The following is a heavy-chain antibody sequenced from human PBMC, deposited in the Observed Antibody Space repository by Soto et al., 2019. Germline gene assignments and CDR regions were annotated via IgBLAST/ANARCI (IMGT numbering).Heavy chain of an antibody. J-gene: IGHJ6*02. CDR1: GFTFTNAW. V-gene: IGHV3-15*07. D-gene: IGHD1-26*01. CDR2: IKMKSEGATT. CDR3: TTLGSHYFYHNFDV. Sequence: EVQLVESGGGLVTPGGSLRLSCAASGFTFTNAWMNWVRQAPGKGLEWVGLIKMKSEGATTHYAAPVNGRFTISRDDSKKMLYLQMSNLKPEDTAVYYCTTLGSHYFYHNFDVWGQGTTVTVP.